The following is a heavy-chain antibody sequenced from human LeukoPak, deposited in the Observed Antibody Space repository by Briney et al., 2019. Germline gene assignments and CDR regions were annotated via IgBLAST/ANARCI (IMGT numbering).Heavy chain of an antibody. CDR1: GGTFSSYA. D-gene: IGHD3-10*01. CDR2: IIPIFGTA. V-gene: IGHV1-69*06. Sequence: SVKVSCKASGGTFSSYAISWVRQAPGQRLEWMGGIIPIFGTANYAQKFQGRVTITADKSTSTAYMELSSLRSEDTAVYYCAGVYGSGSYYYYYYGMDVWGKGTTVTVSS. J-gene: IGHJ6*04. CDR3: AGVYGSGSYYYYYYGMDV.